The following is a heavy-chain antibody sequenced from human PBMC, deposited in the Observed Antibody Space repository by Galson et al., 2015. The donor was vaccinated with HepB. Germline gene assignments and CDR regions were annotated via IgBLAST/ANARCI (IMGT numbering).Heavy chain of an antibody. Sequence: SLRLSCAASGFTFDDYAMHWVRQAPGKGLEWVSGISWNSGSIGYADSVKGRFTISRDNAKNSLYLQMNSLRAEDTALYYCAKDITNNYYYYYVGVWGKGTTVTVSS. CDR1: GFTFDDYA. CDR3: AKDITNNYYYYYVGV. V-gene: IGHV3-9*01. J-gene: IGHJ6*03. CDR2: ISWNSGSI. D-gene: IGHD2-2*01.